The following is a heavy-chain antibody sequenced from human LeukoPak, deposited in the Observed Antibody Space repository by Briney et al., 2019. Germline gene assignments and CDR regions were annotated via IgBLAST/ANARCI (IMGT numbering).Heavy chain of an antibody. V-gene: IGHV3-15*07. D-gene: IGHD5-24*01. J-gene: IGHJ4*02. CDR3: TTLERWQRQSGNY. Sequence: GGSLRLSCAASGFTSSSYALNWVRQAPGKGLEWVGRIKSKSDGETTDYAAPVKGRFTISRDDSMNTLHLQMNSLATEDTAVYYCTTLERWQRQSGNYWGQGILVTVSS. CDR2: IKSKSDGETT. CDR1: GFTSSSYA.